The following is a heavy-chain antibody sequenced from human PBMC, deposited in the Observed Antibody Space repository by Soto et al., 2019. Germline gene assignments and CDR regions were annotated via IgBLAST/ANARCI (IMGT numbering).Heavy chain of an antibody. V-gene: IGHV4-31*03. D-gene: IGHD5-12*01. CDR3: ASVATIELTFDY. Sequence: SETLSLTCTVSGGSISHGGYYWSWIRQHPGKGLEWIGYIYYSGSTYYNPSLKSRVTISVDTSKNQFSLKLSSVTAADTAVYYCASVATIELTFDYWGQGTLVTVSS. CDR2: IYYSGST. J-gene: IGHJ4*02. CDR1: GGSISHGGYY.